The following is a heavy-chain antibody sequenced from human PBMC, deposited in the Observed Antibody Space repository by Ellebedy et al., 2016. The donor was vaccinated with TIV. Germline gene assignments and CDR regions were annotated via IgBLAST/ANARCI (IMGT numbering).Heavy chain of an antibody. CDR1: GYTFTSYG. V-gene: IGHV1-18*04. J-gene: IGHJ3*01. D-gene: IGHD3-16*01. Sequence: AASVTVSCKASGYTFTSYGISWVRQAPGRGLEWMGWLSSYNGNTKYAQKFQGRVTMTTDTSTSTNYMELRGLRSDDTALYYCARIGGGVSGTSFDVWGQGTIVTVSS. CDR3: ARIGGGVSGTSFDV. CDR2: LSSYNGNT.